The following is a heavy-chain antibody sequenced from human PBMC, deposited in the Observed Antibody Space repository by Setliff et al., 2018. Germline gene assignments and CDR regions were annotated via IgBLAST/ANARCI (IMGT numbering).Heavy chain of an antibody. V-gene: IGHV3-23*02. CDR1: GFTFSSYA. J-gene: IGHJ6*02. D-gene: IGHD6-13*01. CDR2: ISGSGVTT. Sequence: GGSLRLSCAASGFTFSSYAMSWVRQAPGKGLEWVSAISGSGVTTYYRDSVKGRFTISRDDSKSIAYLQMNSLKTEDTAVYYCTRVGRQLVYYYYGMDVWGQGTTVTVSS. CDR3: TRVGRQLVYYYYGMDV.